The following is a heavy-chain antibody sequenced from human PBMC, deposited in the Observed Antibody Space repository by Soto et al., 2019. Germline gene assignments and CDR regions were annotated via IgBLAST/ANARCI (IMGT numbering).Heavy chain of an antibody. Sequence: QVQLVQSGAEVKKPGASVTVSCKASGYTFTSYGISWVRQAPGQGLEWMGWISAYNGNTNYAQKLQGXAXXXTXPSTSTAYMELRSLRSDDTAVYYCARDQSYGGAFDYWGQGTLVTVSS. V-gene: IGHV1-18*01. CDR2: ISAYNGNT. J-gene: IGHJ4*02. CDR1: GYTFTSYG. CDR3: ARDQSYGGAFDY. D-gene: IGHD2-21*01.